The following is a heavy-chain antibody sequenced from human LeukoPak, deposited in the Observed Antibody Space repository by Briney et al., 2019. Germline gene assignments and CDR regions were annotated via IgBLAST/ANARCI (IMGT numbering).Heavy chain of an antibody. CDR3: AKPATGTNSFDY. D-gene: IGHD6-13*01. V-gene: IGHV3-23*01. Sequence: PGGSLRLSCAVSGFTFNNYVMSWVRQAPGEGLEWVSTISGSGGSTYYADCVKGRFTISRDNSKSTLYLQLSGLRAEDTAVYYCAKPATGTNSFDYWGQGTLVTVSS. J-gene: IGHJ4*02. CDR2: ISGSGGST. CDR1: GFTFNNYV.